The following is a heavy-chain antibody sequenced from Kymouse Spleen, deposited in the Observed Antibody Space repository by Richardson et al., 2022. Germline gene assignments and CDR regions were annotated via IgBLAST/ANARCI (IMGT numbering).Heavy chain of an antibody. J-gene: IGHJ4*02. CDR1: GGSVSSGSYY. CDR2: IYYSGST. CDR3: ARGVTGTLFDY. D-gene: IGHD1-20*01,IGHD1-7*01. Sequence: QVQLQESGPGLVKPSETLSLTCTVSGGSVSSGSYYWSWIRQPPGKGLEWIGYIYYSGSTNYNPSLKSRVTISVDTSKNQFSLKLSSVTAADTAVYYCARGVTGTLFDYWGQGTLVTVSS. V-gene: IGHV4-61*01.